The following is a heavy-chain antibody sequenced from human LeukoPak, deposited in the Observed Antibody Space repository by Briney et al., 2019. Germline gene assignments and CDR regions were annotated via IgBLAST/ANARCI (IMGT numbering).Heavy chain of an antibody. CDR1: GGTFSSYA. D-gene: IGHD2-2*01. CDR3: ARPGGPSWNDAFDI. J-gene: IGHJ3*02. V-gene: IGHV1-69*01. Sequence: SVKVSCKASGGTFSSYAISWVRRAPRQGLEWMGGIIPIFGTANYAQKFQGRVTITADESTSTAYMELSSLRSEDTAVYYCARPGGPSWNDAFDIWGQGTMVTVSS. CDR2: IIPIFGTA.